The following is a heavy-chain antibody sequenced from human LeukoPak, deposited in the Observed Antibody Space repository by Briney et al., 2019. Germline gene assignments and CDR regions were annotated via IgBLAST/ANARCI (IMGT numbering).Heavy chain of an antibody. CDR1: GGTFSSYA. CDR2: IIPIFGTA. D-gene: IGHD4-11*01. CDR3: ARAYSNYVRAFDI. Sequence: SVKVSCKASGGTFSSYAISWVRQAPGQGLEWMGRIIPIFGTANYAQKFQGRVTVTTDESTSTAYMELSSLRSEDTAVYYCARAYSNYVRAFDIWGQGTMVTVSS. V-gene: IGHV1-69*05. J-gene: IGHJ3*02.